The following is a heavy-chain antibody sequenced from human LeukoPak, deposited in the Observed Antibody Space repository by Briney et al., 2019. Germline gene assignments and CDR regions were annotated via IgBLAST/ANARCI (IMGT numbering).Heavy chain of an antibody. CDR2: IYSGGST. CDR1: GFTVSSHY. Sequence: GGSLRLSCAASGFTVSSHYMNWVRQAPGKGLEWVSVIYSGGSTYYTDSVKGRFTISRDNSRNTLYLQMNSLRVEDTAVYYCARFNYYDSSGHFDYGGQGTLVTVSS. D-gene: IGHD3-22*01. CDR3: ARFNYYDSSGHFDY. V-gene: IGHV3-66*01. J-gene: IGHJ4*02.